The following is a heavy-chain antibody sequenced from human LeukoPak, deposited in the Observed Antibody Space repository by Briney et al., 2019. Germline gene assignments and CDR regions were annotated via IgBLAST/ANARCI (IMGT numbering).Heavy chain of an antibody. D-gene: IGHD3-22*01. CDR3: AAGIYYDSSGLDY. J-gene: IGHJ4*02. V-gene: IGHV1-58*01. CDR1: GFTFTSSA. CDR2: IVVGSGNT. Sequence: SVKVSCKASGFTFTSSAVQWVRQARGQRFEWIGWIVVGSGNTNYAQKFQERVTITRDMSTSTAYMELSSLRSEDTAVYYCAAGIYYDSSGLDYWGQGTLVTVSS.